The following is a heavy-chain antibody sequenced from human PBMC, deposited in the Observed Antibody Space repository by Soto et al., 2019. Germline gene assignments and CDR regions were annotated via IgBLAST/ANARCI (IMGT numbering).Heavy chain of an antibody. J-gene: IGHJ4*02. V-gene: IGHV5-51*04. D-gene: IGHD3-3*01. CDR3: ASVLRFLEWSPFDY. CDR2: IYPGDSDT. Sequence: KVSCKASGYTFTSYGISWVRQMPGKGLEWMGIIYPGDSDTRYSPSFQGQVTISADKPISTAYLQWSSLKASDTAMYYCASVLRFLEWSPFDYWGQGTLVTVSS. CDR1: GYTFTSYG.